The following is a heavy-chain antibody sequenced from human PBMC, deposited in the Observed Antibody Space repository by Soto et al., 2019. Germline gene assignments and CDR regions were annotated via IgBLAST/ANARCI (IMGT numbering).Heavy chain of an antibody. D-gene: IGHD1-7*01. CDR2: ISAYNGNT. Sequence: ASVKVSCKASGYTFTSYGISWVRQAPGQGLEWMGWISAYNGNTNYAQKLQGRVTMTTDTSTSTAYMELSSLRSEDTAVYYCARDRPLLELARYYGMDVWGQGTTVTVSS. CDR1: GYTFTSYG. V-gene: IGHV1-18*04. CDR3: ARDRPLLELARYYGMDV. J-gene: IGHJ6*02.